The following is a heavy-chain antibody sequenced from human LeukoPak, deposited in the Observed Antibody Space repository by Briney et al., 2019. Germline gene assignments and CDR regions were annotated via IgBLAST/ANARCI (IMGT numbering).Heavy chain of an antibody. CDR3: AREVRQWLVPKAYYYYMDV. D-gene: IGHD6-19*01. CDR1: GGSFSGYY. Sequence: SETLSLTCAVYGGSFSGYYWSWIRQPPGKGLEWIGEINHSGSTNYNPSLKSRVTISVDTSKDQFSLKLSSVTAADTAVYYCAREVRQWLVPKAYYYYMDVWGKGTTVTVSS. J-gene: IGHJ6*03. CDR2: INHSGST. V-gene: IGHV4-34*01.